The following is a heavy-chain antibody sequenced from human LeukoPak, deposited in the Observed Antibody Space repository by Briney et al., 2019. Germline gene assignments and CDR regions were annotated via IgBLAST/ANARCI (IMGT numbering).Heavy chain of an antibody. CDR2: IYYSGST. CDR1: GGSISSSSYY. V-gene: IGHV4-39*07. J-gene: IGHJ3*02. Sequence: SETLSLTCTVSGGSISSSSYYWGWIRQPPGKGLEWIGSIYYSGSTYYNPSLKSRVTISVDTSKNQFSLKLSSVTAADTAVYYCYYYGSGSYYPDDAFDIWGQGTMVTVSS. CDR3: YYYGSGSYYPDDAFDI. D-gene: IGHD3-10*01.